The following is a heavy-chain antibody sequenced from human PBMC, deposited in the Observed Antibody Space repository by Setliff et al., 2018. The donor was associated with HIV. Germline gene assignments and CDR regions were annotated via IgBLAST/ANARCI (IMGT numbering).Heavy chain of an antibody. CDR2: INPNSGGT. Sequence: GASVKVSCKASGYTFTGYYMHWVRQAPGQGLEWMGRINPNSGGTNYAHKFQGRVTMTRDTSISTAYMELSRLRSDDTAVYYCAREGLAYCGCDCSTGAFDIWGQGTMVTVSS. CDR1: GYTFTGYY. J-gene: IGHJ3*02. CDR3: AREGLAYCGCDCSTGAFDI. V-gene: IGHV1-2*06. D-gene: IGHD2-21*02.